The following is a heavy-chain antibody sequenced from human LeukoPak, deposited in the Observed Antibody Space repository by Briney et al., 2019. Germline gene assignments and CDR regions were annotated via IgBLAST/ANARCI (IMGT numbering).Heavy chain of an antibody. J-gene: IGHJ3*02. CDR1: GYTFTSYG. CDR3: ARERDYYDSSGYYCTPTDAFDI. Sequence: ASVKVSCKASGYTFTSYGIRWVRQAPGPRLEWMGWISAYNGNTNYAQKLQCRVTMTTDTSTITAYMELRSLRSDDTAMYYCARERDYYDSSGYYCTPTDAFDIWGQGTMVTVSS. D-gene: IGHD3-22*01. V-gene: IGHV1-18*01. CDR2: ISAYNGNT.